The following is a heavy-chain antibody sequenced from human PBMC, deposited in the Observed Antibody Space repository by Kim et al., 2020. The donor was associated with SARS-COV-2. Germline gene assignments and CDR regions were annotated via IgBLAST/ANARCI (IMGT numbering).Heavy chain of an antibody. J-gene: IGHJ3*02. CDR2: ISSSGSTI. CDR1: GFTFSSYE. D-gene: IGHD2-21*01. V-gene: IGHV3-48*03. CDR3: AGDCGWGDGHNLGPHAFDI. Sequence: GGSLRLSCAASGFTFSSYEMNWVRQAPGKGLEWVSYISSSGSTIYYADSVKGRFTISRDNAKNSLYLQMNSLRAEDTAVYYCAGDCGWGDGHNLGPHAFDIWGQGTMVTVSS.